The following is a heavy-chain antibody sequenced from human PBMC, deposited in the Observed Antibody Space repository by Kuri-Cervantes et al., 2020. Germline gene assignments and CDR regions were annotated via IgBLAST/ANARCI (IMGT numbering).Heavy chain of an antibody. CDR2: INAGNGNT. CDR1: GYTFTSYD. J-gene: IGHJ4*02. Sequence: ASVKVSCKASGYTFTSYDINWVRQAPGQRLEWMGWINAGNGNTKYSQKFQGRVTITRDTSASTAYMELSSLRSDDTAVYYCARAMVRGVIQCPGYWGQGTLVTVSS. V-gene: IGHV1-3*01. D-gene: IGHD3-10*01. CDR3: ARAMVRGVIQCPGY.